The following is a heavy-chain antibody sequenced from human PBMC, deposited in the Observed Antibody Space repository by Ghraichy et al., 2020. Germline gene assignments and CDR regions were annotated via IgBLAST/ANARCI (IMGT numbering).Heavy chain of an antibody. V-gene: IGHV4-31*03. CDR3: ARIPLLSGGFGFDI. CDR2: IYYSGST. J-gene: IGHJ3*02. CDR1: GGSISSGGYY. Sequence: SETLSLTCTVSGGSISSGGYYWSWIRQHPGKGLEWIGYIYYSGSTYYNPSLKSRVTISVDTSKNQFSLKLTSVTAADTAVYYCARIPLLSGGFGFDIWGQGTMVTVSS. D-gene: IGHD6-19*01.